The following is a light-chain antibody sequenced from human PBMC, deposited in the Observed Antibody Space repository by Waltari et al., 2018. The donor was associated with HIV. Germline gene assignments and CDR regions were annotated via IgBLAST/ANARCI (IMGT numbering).Light chain of an antibody. J-gene: IGLJ2*01. CDR3: SSYTDSSVI. CDR2: EDN. Sequence: QSALTQPASVSGSPGQSITISCTGASSDIGNYKYVSWYQHHPGLAPKLIIYEDNNRPSGVSNRFSGSKSGKTASLTISGLQAEDESDYYCSSYTDSSVIFGGGTKVTVL. CDR1: SSDIGNYKY. V-gene: IGLV2-14*01.